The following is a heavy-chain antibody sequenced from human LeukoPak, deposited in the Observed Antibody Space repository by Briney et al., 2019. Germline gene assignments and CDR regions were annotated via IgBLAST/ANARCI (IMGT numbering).Heavy chain of an antibody. J-gene: IGHJ4*02. V-gene: IGHV1-69*06. CDR3: ARGLALRSSGQVY. D-gene: IGHD6-19*01. CDR2: IIPIFGTA. CDR1: GYIFTNYG. Sequence: SVKVSCKASGYIFTNYGISWVRQAPGQGLEWMGGIIPIFGTADYAQKFQGRVTITADKSTSTAYVELSSLRSEDTAVYYCARGLALRSSGQVYWGQGTLVTVSS.